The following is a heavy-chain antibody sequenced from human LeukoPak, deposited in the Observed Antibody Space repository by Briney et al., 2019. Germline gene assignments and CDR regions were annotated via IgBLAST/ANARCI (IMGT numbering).Heavy chain of an antibody. CDR2: IHYSGTT. V-gene: IGHV4-31*11. D-gene: IGHD3-3*02. Sequence: PSETLSLTCAVSGDSGISDSFYWSWIRQHPGKGLEWIGYIHYSGTTYSNPSLKSRVSISVDTSKNQFSLSLASVTAADTAVYFCARGPSFHFSSGENNWFDPWGQGTLVTVSS. CDR3: ARGPSFHFSSGENNWFDP. J-gene: IGHJ5*02. CDR1: GDSGISDSFY.